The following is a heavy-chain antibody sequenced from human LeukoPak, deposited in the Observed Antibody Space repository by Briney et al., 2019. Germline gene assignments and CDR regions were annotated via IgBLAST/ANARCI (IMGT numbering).Heavy chain of an antibody. CDR1: GGSISSSSYY. D-gene: IGHD6-13*01. J-gene: IGHJ5*02. CDR3: ARLSKQQLVQYWFDP. CDR2: IYYSGST. Sequence: PSETLSLTCTVSGGSISSSSYYWGWIRQPPGKGLEWIGSIYYSGSTYYNPSLKSRVTISVDTSNNQFSLKLSSVPAADTAVYYCARLSKQQLVQYWFDPWGQGTLVTVSS. V-gene: IGHV4-39*01.